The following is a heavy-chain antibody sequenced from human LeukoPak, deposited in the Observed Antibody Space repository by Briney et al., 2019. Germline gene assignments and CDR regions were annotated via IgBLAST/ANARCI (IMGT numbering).Heavy chain of an antibody. CDR2: INPNSGGT. Sequence: ASVKVSCXASGYTFTGYYMHWVRRAPGQGLEWMGWINPNSGGTNYAQKFQGRVTMTRDTSISTAYMELSRLRSDDTAVYYCHKSICTNGVCRDYWGQGTLVTVSS. CDR3: HKSICTNGVCRDY. D-gene: IGHD2-8*01. CDR1: GYTFTGYY. V-gene: IGHV1-2*02. J-gene: IGHJ4*02.